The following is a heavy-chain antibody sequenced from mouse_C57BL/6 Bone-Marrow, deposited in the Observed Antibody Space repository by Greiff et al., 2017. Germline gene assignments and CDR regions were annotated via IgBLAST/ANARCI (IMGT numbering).Heavy chain of an antibody. CDR1: GYTFTSYG. V-gene: IGHV1-81*01. CDR3: ASDYYGSSRFAY. D-gene: IGHD1-1*01. J-gene: IGHJ3*01. Sequence: ESGAELARPGASVKLSCKASGYTFTSYGISWVKQRTGQGLEWIGEIYPRSGNTYYNEKFKGKATLTADKSSSTAYMELRSLTSEDSAVYFCASDYYGSSRFAYWGQGTLVTVSA. CDR2: IYPRSGNT.